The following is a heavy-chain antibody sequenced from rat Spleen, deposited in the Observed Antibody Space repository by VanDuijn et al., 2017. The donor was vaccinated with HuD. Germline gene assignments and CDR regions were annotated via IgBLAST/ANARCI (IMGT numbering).Heavy chain of an antibody. CDR2: ISYSGST. Sequence: EVQLQESGPGLVKPSQSLSLTCSVTGYSITSNYWGWIRKFPGNKMEWIGHISYSGSTSYNPSLKSRISITRYTSKNQFFRPVNSVTTEDSVTYYCARSSGDVMAAWGQAPSVTVSS. V-gene: IGHV3-1*01. J-gene: IGHJ4*01. D-gene: IGHD4-3*01. CDR1: GYSITSNY. CDR3: ARSSGDVMAA.